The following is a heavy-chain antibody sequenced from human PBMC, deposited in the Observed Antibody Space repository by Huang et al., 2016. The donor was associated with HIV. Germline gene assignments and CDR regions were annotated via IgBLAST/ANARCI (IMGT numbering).Heavy chain of an antibody. Sequence: QVQLQQWGAGLLKPSETLSLTCAVYGGSFSGYSWSWIRQSPGKGLEWIGESNHSGSTNYIPSLKSRLTISVDTSKNQFSLTLSSVTAADTAVYYCARERMMSWLDDHDAFDIWGRGTMVTVSS. CDR3: ARERMMSWLDDHDAFDI. CDR1: GGSFSGYS. J-gene: IGHJ3*02. CDR2: SNHSGST. V-gene: IGHV4-34*01. D-gene: IGHD1-1*01.